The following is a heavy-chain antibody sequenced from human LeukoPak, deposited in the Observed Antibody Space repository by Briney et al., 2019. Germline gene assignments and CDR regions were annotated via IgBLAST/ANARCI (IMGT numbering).Heavy chain of an antibody. CDR3: ASMTYSNKYFDY. CDR2: IIPIFGTT. Sequence: WASVKVSCKASGGTFSSYAFSWVRQAPGQGLQWMGGIIPIFGTTTYAQKFQGRVTITADKSTSTAYMELSSLRSEDTAVYYCASMTYSNKYFDYWGQGTLVTVSS. V-gene: IGHV1-69*06. CDR1: GGTFSSYA. J-gene: IGHJ4*02. D-gene: IGHD6-13*01.